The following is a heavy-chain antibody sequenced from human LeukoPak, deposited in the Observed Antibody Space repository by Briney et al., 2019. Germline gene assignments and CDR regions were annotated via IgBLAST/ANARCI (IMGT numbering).Heavy chain of an antibody. V-gene: IGHV6-1*01. CDR1: GDSVSSNSAA. Sequence: SQTLSLTRAISGDSVSSNSAASSSIRQSPSRCLEWLVSTYYRSKRYNDYAVSVKSRITIIPDTSTNHFSLQLNSVTPEDTAVYYCARDQYYGSGSYYKSVYFWFDPWGQGTLVTVSS. CDR2: TYYRSKRYN. CDR3: ARDQYYGSGSYYKSVYFWFDP. J-gene: IGHJ5*02. D-gene: IGHD3-10*01.